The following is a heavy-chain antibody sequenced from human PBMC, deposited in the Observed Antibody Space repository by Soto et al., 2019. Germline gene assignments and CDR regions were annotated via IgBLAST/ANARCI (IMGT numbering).Heavy chain of an antibody. J-gene: IGHJ6*02. D-gene: IGHD6-19*01. Sequence: LRLSCAASGFTFSSYAMHWVRQAPGKGLEWVAGISYDGSNKYYADSVKGRFTISRDNSKNTLYLQMNSLRAEDTAVYYCARSIAVAGYYYYYGMDVWGQGTTVTVSS. CDR2: ISYDGSNK. CDR1: GFTFSSYA. V-gene: IGHV3-30-3*01. CDR3: ARSIAVAGYYYYYGMDV.